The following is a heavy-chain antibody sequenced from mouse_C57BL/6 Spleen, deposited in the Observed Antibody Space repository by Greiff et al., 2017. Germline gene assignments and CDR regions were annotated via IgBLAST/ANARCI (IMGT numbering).Heavy chain of an antibody. CDR1: GYTFTDYY. CDR3: ARGTYYSNLYYFDY. CDR2: INPYNGGT. Sequence: EVQLQQSGPVLVKPGASVKMSCKASGYTFTDYYMNWVKQSHGKSLEWIGVINPYNGGTSYNQKFKGKATLTVDKSSSTAYMELNSLTSEDSAVYDCARGTYYSNLYYFDYWGQGTTLTVSS. V-gene: IGHV1-19*01. D-gene: IGHD2-5*01. J-gene: IGHJ2*01.